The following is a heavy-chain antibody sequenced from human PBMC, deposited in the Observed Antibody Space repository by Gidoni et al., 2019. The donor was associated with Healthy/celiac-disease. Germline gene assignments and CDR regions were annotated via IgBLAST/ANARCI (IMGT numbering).Heavy chain of an antibody. J-gene: IGHJ6*02. V-gene: IGHV1-69*18. Sequence: QVQLVQSGAEVKKPGSSVKVSCKASGGTFSSSAISWVRQAPGQGLEWMGRIIPIFGTANYAQKFQGRVTITADESTSTAYMELSSLRSEDTAVYYCTLGYCSGGSCYGGYYYYGMDVWGQGTTVTVSS. CDR2: IIPIFGTA. CDR3: TLGYCSGGSCYGGYYYYGMDV. D-gene: IGHD2-15*01. CDR1: GGTFSSSA.